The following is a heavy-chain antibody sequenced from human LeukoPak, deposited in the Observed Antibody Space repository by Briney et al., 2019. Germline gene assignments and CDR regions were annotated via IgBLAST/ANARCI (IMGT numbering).Heavy chain of an antibody. CDR1: GGSFSGYY. D-gene: IGHD3-22*01. V-gene: IGHV4-59*01. CDR3: ARDVDSSGYYLDY. CDR2: IYYSGST. J-gene: IGHJ4*02. Sequence: SETLSLTCAVYGGSFSGYYWSWIRQPPGKGLEWIGYIYYSGSTNYNPSLKSRVTISVDTSKNQFSLKLSSVTAADTAVYYCARDVDSSGYYLDYWGQGTLVTVSS.